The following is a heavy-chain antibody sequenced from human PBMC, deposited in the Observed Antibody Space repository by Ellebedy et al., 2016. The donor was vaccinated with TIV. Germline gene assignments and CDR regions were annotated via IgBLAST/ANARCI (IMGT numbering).Heavy chain of an antibody. CDR1: GFTFSSYA. CDR3: AGGISATGIYYFDY. V-gene: IGHV3-23*01. Sequence: GGSLRLSCAASGFTFSSYAMSWVRQAPGKGLEWVSAISGSGGSTYYADSVKGRFTISRDNAKNSLYLQMNSLRDEDTAVYYCAGGISATGIYYFDYWGQGTLVAVSS. D-gene: IGHD2/OR15-2a*01. CDR2: ISGSGGST. J-gene: IGHJ4*02.